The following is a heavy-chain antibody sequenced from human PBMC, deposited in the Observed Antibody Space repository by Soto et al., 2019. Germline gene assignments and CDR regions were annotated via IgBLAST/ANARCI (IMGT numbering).Heavy chain of an antibody. V-gene: IGHV3-23*01. D-gene: IGHD3-3*01. Sequence: QTGGSLRLSCAASGFTFSSYAMSWVRQAPGKGLEWVSAISGSGGSTYYADSVKGRFTISRDNSKNTLYLQMNSLRAEDTAVYYCAKAGGGPPTPVLRFLEWSLSHYYGMDVWGQGTTVTVSS. J-gene: IGHJ6*02. CDR1: GFTFSSYA. CDR3: AKAGGGPPTPVLRFLEWSLSHYYGMDV. CDR2: ISGSGGST.